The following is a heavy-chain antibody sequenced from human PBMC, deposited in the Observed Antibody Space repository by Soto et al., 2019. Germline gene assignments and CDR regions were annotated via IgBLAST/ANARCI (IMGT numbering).Heavy chain of an antibody. CDR3: ARQDARYSSPWHFDF. CDR2: IYYSGST. J-gene: IGHJ4*02. V-gene: IGHV4-59*08. CDR1: GDSISSYY. Sequence: PSETLSLTCTVSGDSISSYYWNWIRQPPGKGLEWIGYIYYSGSTNYNPSLKSRVTISVDTSKNQFSLKLSSVTAADTAVYYCARQDARYSSPWHFDFSGQGILVTVSS. D-gene: IGHD6-13*01.